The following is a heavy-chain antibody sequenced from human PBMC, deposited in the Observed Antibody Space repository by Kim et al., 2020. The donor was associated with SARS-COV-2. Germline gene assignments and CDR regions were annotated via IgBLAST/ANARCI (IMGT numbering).Heavy chain of an antibody. V-gene: IGHV1-69*02. CDR2: IIPILGIA. Sequence: SVKVSCKASGGTFSSYTISWVRQAPGQGLEWMGRIIPILGIANYAQKFQGRVTITADKSTSTAYMELSSLRSEDTAVYYCARVVVGGWFDPWGQGTLVTVSS. D-gene: IGHD2-15*01. J-gene: IGHJ5*02. CDR1: GGTFSSYT. CDR3: ARVVVGGWFDP.